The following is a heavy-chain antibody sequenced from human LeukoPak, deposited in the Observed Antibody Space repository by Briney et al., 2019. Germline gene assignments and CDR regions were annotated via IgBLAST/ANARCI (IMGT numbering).Heavy chain of an antibody. Sequence: SETLSLTCTVSGGSISSSSHYWGWIRQPPGKGLEWVGSIYYSGSTYYNPSLKSRVTISVDTSKNQFSLKLSSVTAADTAVYYCARLKAAAHYYYYYYMDVWGKGTTVTISS. D-gene: IGHD6-13*01. V-gene: IGHV4-39*01. CDR2: IYYSGST. CDR1: GGSISSSSHY. CDR3: ARLKAAAHYYYYYYMDV. J-gene: IGHJ6*03.